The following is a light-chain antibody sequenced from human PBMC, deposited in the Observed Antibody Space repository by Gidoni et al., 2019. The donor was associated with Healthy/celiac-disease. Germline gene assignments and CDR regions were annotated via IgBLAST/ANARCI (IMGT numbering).Light chain of an antibody. CDR1: SSDVGGYNY. J-gene: IGLJ2*01. Sequence: QPALTQPASVSGSPVQSSTIACTGTSSDVGGYNYVSWYQQHPGKAPTLMIYDVSNRPSGVSNRFAGSKSGTTASLTISGLQAEDEADYSCSSYTSSSTLVVFGGGTKLTVL. CDR3: SSYTSSSTLVV. V-gene: IGLV2-14*03. CDR2: DVS.